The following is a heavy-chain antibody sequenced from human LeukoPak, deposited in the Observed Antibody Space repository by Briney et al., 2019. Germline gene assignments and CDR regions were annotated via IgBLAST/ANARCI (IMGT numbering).Heavy chain of an antibody. Sequence: GGSLRLSCATSGFTFSNSDMNWVRQAPGKGLEWVSSITTTSSYIYYADSVRGRFTISRDNAKNSLYLHMDSLRAEDTAVYYCARSGCPGGSCYLRYSWLDLWGRGALVTVSS. CDR2: ITTTSSYI. D-gene: IGHD2-15*01. J-gene: IGHJ5*02. CDR1: GFTFSNSD. V-gene: IGHV3-21*01. CDR3: ARSGCPGGSCYLRYSWLDL.